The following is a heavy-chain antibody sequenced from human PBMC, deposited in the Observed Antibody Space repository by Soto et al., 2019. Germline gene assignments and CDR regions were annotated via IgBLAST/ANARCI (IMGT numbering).Heavy chain of an antibody. J-gene: IGHJ5*02. CDR2: ISYDGSNK. Sequence: GGSLRLSCAASGFTFSSYAMHWVRQAPGKGLEWVAVISYDGSNKYYADSVKGRFTISRDNSKNTLYLQMNSLRAEDTAVYYCARVPLTMVRGVIYWFDPWGQGTLVTVSS. CDR3: ARVPLTMVRGVIYWFDP. V-gene: IGHV3-30-3*01. D-gene: IGHD3-10*01. CDR1: GFTFSSYA.